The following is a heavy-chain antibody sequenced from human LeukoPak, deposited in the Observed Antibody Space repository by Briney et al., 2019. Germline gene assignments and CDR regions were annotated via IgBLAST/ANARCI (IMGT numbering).Heavy chain of an antibody. CDR3: AKDLTYYYDSSGYEKAPDDY. J-gene: IGHJ4*02. CDR1: GXTFSSYA. Sequence: RXSXXASGXTFSSYAMSWVRQAPGKGLEWVSAISGSGGSTYYADSVKGRFTISRDNSKNTLYMQMNSLRAEDTAVCYCAKDLTYYYDSSGYEKAPDDYWGQGTLVTVSS. V-gene: IGHV3-23*01. D-gene: IGHD3-22*01. CDR2: ISGSGGST.